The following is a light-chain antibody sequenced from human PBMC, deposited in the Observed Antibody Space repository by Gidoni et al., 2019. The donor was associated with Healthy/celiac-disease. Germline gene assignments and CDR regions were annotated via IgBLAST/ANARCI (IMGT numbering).Light chain of an antibody. CDR2: DAS. CDR3: QQRSNWPPIT. J-gene: IGKJ5*01. Sequence: SQSVSSYLAWYQQKPGQAPRLLIYDASNRATGIPARFSGSGSGTDFTLTISSLDPEDFAVYYCQQRSNWPPITFGQGTRLEIK. CDR1: QSVSSY. V-gene: IGKV3-11*01.